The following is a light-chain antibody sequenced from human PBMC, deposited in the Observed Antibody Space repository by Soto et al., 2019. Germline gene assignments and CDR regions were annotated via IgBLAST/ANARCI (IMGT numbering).Light chain of an antibody. CDR3: SSYAGSNIRYV. J-gene: IGLJ1*01. CDR2: EVS. V-gene: IGLV2-8*01. CDR1: SSDVGGYNY. Sequence: QSALTQPPSASGSPGQSVTISCTGTSSDVGGYNYVSWYQQHPGKAPKLMIYEVSKRPSGVPDRFSGSKSGHTASLTVSGLQAEDEADYYCSSYAGSNIRYVFGTGTKVTVL.